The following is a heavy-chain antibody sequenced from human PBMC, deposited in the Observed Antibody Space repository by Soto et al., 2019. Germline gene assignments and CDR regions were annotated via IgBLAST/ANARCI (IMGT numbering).Heavy chain of an antibody. D-gene: IGHD6-13*01. J-gene: IGHJ4*02. CDR3: ARQQLVLYYFDY. CDR1: GFPFSSYW. V-gene: IGHV3-7*01. CDR2: IKQDGSEK. Sequence: GGSLRLSCAASGFPFSSYWMSWVRQAPGKGLEWVANIKQDGSEKYYVDSVKGRFTISRDNAKNSLYLQMNSLRAEDTAVYYCARQQLVLYYFDYWGQGTLVTVSS.